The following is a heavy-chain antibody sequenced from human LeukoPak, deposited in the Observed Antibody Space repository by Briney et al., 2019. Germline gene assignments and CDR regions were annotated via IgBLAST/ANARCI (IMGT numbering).Heavy chain of an antibody. CDR2: IIPILGIA. D-gene: IGHD2-15*01. CDR1: GGTFSSYA. V-gene: IGHV1-69*04. Sequence: ASVKVSCKASGGTFSSYAISWVRQAPGQGLEWMGRIIPILGIANYAQKFQGRVTITADKSTSTAYMELSSLRSEDTAVYYCASQFPGAYCSGGSCYSMWIQPRLGYGTDVWGQGTTVTVSS. CDR3: ASQFPGAYCSGGSCYSMWIQPRLGYGTDV. J-gene: IGHJ6*02.